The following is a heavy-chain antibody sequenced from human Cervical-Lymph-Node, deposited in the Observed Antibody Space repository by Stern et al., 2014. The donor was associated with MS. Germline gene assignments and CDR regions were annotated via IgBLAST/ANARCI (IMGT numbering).Heavy chain of an antibody. CDR2: IIPIFDTP. CDR1: GGTFSSYA. D-gene: IGHD6-19*01. J-gene: IGHJ4*02. CDR3: ARALSASSGWYVGY. V-gene: IGHV1-69*06. Sequence: VQLVESGAEVKKPGSSVKVSCTASGGTFSSYAISWVRQAPGQGLEWVGGIIPIFDTPNYAQKFQGRVTITADKSTNTAYMELSSLRSEDTAIYYCARALSASSGWYVGYWGQGTLVTVSS.